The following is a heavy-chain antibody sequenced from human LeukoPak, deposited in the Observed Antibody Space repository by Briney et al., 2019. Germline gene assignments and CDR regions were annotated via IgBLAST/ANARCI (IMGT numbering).Heavy chain of an antibody. CDR3: ARGVVVAATLLFDY. V-gene: IGHV4-34*01. CDR1: GVSIYTYY. D-gene: IGHD2-15*01. CDR2: INHSGST. J-gene: IGHJ4*02. Sequence: SETLSLTCTVSGVSIYTYYWSWIRQPPGKGLEWIGEINHSGSTNYNPSLKSRVTISVDTSKNQFSLKLSSVTAADTAVYYCARGVVVAATLLFDYWGQGTLVTVSS.